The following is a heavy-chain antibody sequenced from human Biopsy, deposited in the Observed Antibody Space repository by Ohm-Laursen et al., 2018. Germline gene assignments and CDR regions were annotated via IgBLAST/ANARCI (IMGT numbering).Heavy chain of an antibody. CDR2: INPYSGTT. J-gene: IGHJ1*01. D-gene: IGHD2-15*01. CDR3: AKGQDLRGGAEYFQH. CDR1: GYTFTGQN. V-gene: IGHV1-2*02. Sequence: SAKVSCKASGYTFTGQNLHWVRQVPGQGLEWMGWINPYSGTTKFAQDFQGRVTMTRETSITTAYMELRRLRSDDTAVYYCAKGQDLRGGAEYFQHWGQGALVTVSS.